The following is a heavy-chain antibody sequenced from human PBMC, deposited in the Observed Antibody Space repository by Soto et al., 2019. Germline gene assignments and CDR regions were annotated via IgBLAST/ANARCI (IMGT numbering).Heavy chain of an antibody. V-gene: IGHV3-23*01. CDR1: GFPFSNYA. J-gene: IGHJ4*02. CDR3: AIHPRWQPPG. D-gene: IGHD2-15*01. CDR2: MTAIGGFT. Sequence: GGSLRLSCAASGFPFSNYAMSWVRQAPGKGLQWVSTMTAIGGFTYYAESVKGRFTSSRDNSKNTLYRQRNSLRAEDTAVYCCAIHPRWQPPGWGQGTLVTVSS.